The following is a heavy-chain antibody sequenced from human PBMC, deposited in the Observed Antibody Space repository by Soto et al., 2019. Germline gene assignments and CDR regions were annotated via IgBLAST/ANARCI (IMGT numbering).Heavy chain of an antibody. J-gene: IGHJ6*02. Sequence: SETLSLTCNVSGGSIGTRNYYWAWIRQPPGKGLEWIGSLYYSGSTYYNPSLKSRVTISVDTSKNQFSLKLSSVTAADTAVYYCARVTGRYYYGMDVWGQGTTVTVSS. CDR3: ARVTGRYYYGMDV. CDR2: LYYSGST. CDR1: GGSIGTRNYY. V-gene: IGHV4-39*07.